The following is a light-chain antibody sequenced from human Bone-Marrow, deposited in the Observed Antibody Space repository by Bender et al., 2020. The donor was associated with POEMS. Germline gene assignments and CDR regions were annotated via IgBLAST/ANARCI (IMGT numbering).Light chain of an antibody. J-gene: IGLJ3*02. V-gene: IGLV1-40*01. CDR1: TSNVGNNA. Sequence: QSVLTQPPSVSEAPRQRVTISCSGRTSNVGNNAVNWYQHLPGTAPKLLIYGYNNRPSGVPDRFSGSKSGTSASLAITGLQAEDEGDYYCQSYDNSLGGWVFGGGTKLTVL. CDR2: GYN. CDR3: QSYDNSLGGWV.